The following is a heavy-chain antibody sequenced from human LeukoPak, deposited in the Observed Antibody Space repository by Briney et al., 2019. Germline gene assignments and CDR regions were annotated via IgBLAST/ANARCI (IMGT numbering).Heavy chain of an antibody. V-gene: IGHV3-30*04. CDR2: ISYDGSNK. Sequence: PGRSLRLSCAASGFTFSSYAMHWVRQAPGKGLEWVAVISYDGSNKYYADSVKGRFTISRDNSKNTLYLQMNSLRAEDTAVYYCARAANAFDTWGQGTMVTVSS. J-gene: IGHJ3*02. CDR3: ARAANAFDT. CDR1: GFTFSSYA.